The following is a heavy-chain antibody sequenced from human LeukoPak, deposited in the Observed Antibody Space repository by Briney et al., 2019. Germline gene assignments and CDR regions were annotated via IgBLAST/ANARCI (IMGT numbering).Heavy chain of an antibody. J-gene: IGHJ4*02. Sequence: PSETLSLTCTVSGGSISSGSYYWSWIRQPAGKGLEWIGRIYTSGSTNYNPSLKSRVTISVDTSKNQFSLKLSSVTAADTAVYYCARGEVESDYWGQGTLVTVSS. V-gene: IGHV4-61*02. CDR3: ARGEVESDY. CDR2: IYTSGST. CDR1: GGSISSGSYY.